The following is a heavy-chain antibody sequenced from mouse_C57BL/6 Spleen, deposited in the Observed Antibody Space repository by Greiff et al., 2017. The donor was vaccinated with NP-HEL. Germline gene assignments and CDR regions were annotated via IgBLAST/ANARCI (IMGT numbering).Heavy chain of an antibody. Sequence: VQLKESGPGLVKPSQSLSLTCSVTGYSITSGYYWNWIRQFPGNKLEWMGYISYDGSNNYNPSLKNRISITRDTSKNQFFLKLNSVTTEDTATYYCARDQDYYGSFDYWGQGTTLTVSS. CDR1: GYSITSGYY. CDR2: ISYDGSN. J-gene: IGHJ2*01. V-gene: IGHV3-6*01. D-gene: IGHD1-1*01. CDR3: ARDQDYYGSFDY.